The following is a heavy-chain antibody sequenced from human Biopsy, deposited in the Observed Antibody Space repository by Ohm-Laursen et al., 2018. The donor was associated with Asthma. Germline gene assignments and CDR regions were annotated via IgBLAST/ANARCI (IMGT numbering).Heavy chain of an antibody. J-gene: IGHJ4*02. Sequence: GSLRPSCAASGFAVSRDHMFWVRQAPGKGLEWVSVIYSGGTSHTADSVRGRFTISRDYSKNTLYLQMHSLRAEDTAVYYCARGDSSNWSHYYFDYWGQGILVTVSS. CDR1: GFAVSRDH. CDR2: IYSGGTS. D-gene: IGHD3-22*01. CDR3: ARGDSSNWSHYYFDY. V-gene: IGHV3-53*01.